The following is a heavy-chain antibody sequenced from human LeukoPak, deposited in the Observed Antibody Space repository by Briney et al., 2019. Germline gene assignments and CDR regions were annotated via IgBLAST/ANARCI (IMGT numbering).Heavy chain of an antibody. CDR2: INDDARSA. D-gene: IGHD4-17*01. CDR3: AREGQDVYGDHESFDY. J-gene: IGHJ4*02. V-gene: IGHV3-74*01. CDR1: GFTSSRHW. Sequence: PGGSLRLSCAASGFTSSRHWMHWVRRAPGQGLLWVSRINDDARSASEADSVKCRFTSSRDNAKNTVYLEMNNLRAEDTAVYYCAREGQDVYGDHESFDYWGQGTLVTVSS.